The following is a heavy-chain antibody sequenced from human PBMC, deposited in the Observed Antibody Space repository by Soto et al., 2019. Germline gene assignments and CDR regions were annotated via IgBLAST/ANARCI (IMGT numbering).Heavy chain of an antibody. J-gene: IGHJ5*02. D-gene: IGHD2-15*01. Sequence: SETLSLTCTVSGGAISSDYWSWIRQPPGKGLEWIGYIYYSGSTNYNPSLKSRVTISVDTSKNQFSLKLNFVTAAETAVYYCARAQRVDGSGGSCLRWFGPWGQQTQVPVS. V-gene: IGHV4-59*01. CDR2: IYYSGST. CDR3: ARAQRVDGSGGSCLRWFGP. CDR1: GGAISSDY.